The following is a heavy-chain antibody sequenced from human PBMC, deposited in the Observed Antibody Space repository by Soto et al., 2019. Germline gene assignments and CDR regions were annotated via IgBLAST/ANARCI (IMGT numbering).Heavy chain of an antibody. CDR1: GFDFGSFG. Sequence: SVKVSCKASGFDFGSFGIQFLRQTRGRGLEWIGWIVVASGRTNYARQFQGRVAFSRDMSSTTAYMNLRSLRPDDTAVYFCAREGTFAPNGNQLMDVWGQGTTVTVSS. V-gene: IGHV1-58*02. CDR2: IVVASGRT. CDR3: AREGTFAPNGNQLMDV. D-gene: IGHD1-1*01. J-gene: IGHJ6*02.